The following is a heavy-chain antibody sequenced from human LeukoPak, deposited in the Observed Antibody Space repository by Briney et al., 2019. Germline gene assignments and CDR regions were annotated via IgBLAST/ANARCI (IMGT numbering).Heavy chain of an antibody. J-gene: IGHJ4*02. CDR3: ARERLLWYTRLLQY. Sequence: SETLSLACAGYGGSLNNYYWSWISQSPGKGLEGIRSIYYSGSTYYNPSLKSRVTISVDTSKNPFSLKLSSVTAADTAVYYCARERLLWYTRLLQYWGQGTLVTVSS. CDR1: GGSLNNYY. CDR2: IYYSGST. D-gene: IGHD3-10*01. V-gene: IGHV4-39*07.